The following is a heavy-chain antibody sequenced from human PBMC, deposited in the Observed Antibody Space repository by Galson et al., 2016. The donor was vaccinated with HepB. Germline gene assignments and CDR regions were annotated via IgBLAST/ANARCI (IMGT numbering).Heavy chain of an antibody. CDR2: MSYDGSDE. CDR1: GFTFNNFV. D-gene: IGHD6-13*01. V-gene: IGHV3-30*18. Sequence: SLRLSCAASGFTFNNFVMHWVRQAPGKGLEWVAVMSYDGSDEYYADSVKGRFTISRDNSKNTLYLQMNSLRPEDTALYYCAKGGRKAADGRRQFFQDWGQGTLVTVSS. J-gene: IGHJ1*01. CDR3: AKGGRKAADGRRQFFQD.